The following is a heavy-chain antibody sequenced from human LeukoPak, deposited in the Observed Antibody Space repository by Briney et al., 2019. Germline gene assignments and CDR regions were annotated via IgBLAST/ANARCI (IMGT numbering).Heavy chain of an antibody. J-gene: IGHJ4*02. Sequence: PGGSLRLSCAASGFTFSSYGMHWVRQAPGKGLEWVANIKQDGSEKYYVDSVKGRFTISRDNAKNSLYLQMNSLRAEDTAVYYCARDRGYDILTGYFFDYWGQGTLVTVSS. V-gene: IGHV3-7*01. CDR2: IKQDGSEK. D-gene: IGHD3-9*01. CDR3: ARDRGYDILTGYFFDY. CDR1: GFTFSSYG.